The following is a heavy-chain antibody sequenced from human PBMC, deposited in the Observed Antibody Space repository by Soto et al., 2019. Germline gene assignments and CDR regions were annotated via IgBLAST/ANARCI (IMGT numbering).Heavy chain of an antibody. D-gene: IGHD6-13*01. V-gene: IGHV4-59*01. J-gene: IGHJ5*02. Sequence: SETLSLTCTVSGGSLSSYHWSWIRQSPGKGLEWMGFLYYGGTTNYNPSLKSRLTISEDTSKSQFSLNLTSVTTADTAVYYCAGGSSWDWFDPWGQGTPVTVSS. CDR3: AGGSSWDWFDP. CDR2: LYYGGTT. CDR1: GGSLSSYH.